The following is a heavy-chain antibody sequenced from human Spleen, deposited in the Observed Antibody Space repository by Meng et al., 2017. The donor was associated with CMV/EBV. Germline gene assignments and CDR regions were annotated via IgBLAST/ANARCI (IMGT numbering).Heavy chain of an antibody. Sequence: GESLKISCEASGFSFRRNNMNWVRQAPGKGLEWISYVSTSSTTIYYADSVKGRFTISRDNAKSTLYLQMNSLRAEDTSVYYCARDVSGAFDYWGQGTLVTVSS. V-gene: IGHV3-48*04. CDR3: ARDVSGAFDY. J-gene: IGHJ4*02. CDR1: GFSFRRNN. CDR2: VSTSSTTI. D-gene: IGHD2-15*01.